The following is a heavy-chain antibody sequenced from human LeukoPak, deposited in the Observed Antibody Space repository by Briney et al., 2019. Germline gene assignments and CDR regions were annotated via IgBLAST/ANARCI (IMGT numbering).Heavy chain of an antibody. CDR2: ISAFNGNT. CDR3: AREPGLARSTFFDY. D-gene: IGHD3-16*01. V-gene: IGHV1-18*01. J-gene: IGHJ4*02. Sequence: ASVKVSCKASGYIFTSYGVSWVRQAPGQGLEWMGWISAFNGNTNYAQKFRSRVTMTTEASTSTAYMELRSLRSDDTAFYYCAREPGLARSTFFDYWGQGTLVTVST. CDR1: GYIFTSYG.